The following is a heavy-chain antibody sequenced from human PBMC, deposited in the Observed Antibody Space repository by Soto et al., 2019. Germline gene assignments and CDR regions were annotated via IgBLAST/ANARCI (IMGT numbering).Heavy chain of an antibody. Sequence: GASVKVSCKASGYTFTTYFIHWVRQAPGQGLEWMGIIKPNGDGSTYAPKFQGSVTMTTDTSTSTVNMELTSLRSEDTAVYYCARGNYDFLTRYYSLDQWGQGTLVTVSS. CDR1: GYTFTTYF. V-gene: IGHV1-46*01. CDR3: ARGNYDFLTRYYSLDQ. CDR2: IKPNGDGS. J-gene: IGHJ4*02. D-gene: IGHD3-9*01.